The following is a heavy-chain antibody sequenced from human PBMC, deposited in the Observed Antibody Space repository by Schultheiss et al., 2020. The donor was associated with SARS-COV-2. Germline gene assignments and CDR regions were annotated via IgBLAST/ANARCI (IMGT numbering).Heavy chain of an antibody. V-gene: IGHV4-39*07. CDR3: ARLIENWYFDL. J-gene: IGHJ2*01. CDR1: GGSISSGGYY. D-gene: IGHD3-16*01. CDR2: INHSGST. Sequence: SETLSLTCTVSGGSISSGGYYWSWIRQPPGKGLEWIGEINHSGSTNYNPSLKSRVTISVDTSKNQFSLKLSSVTAADTAVYYCARLIENWYFDLWGRGTLVTVSS.